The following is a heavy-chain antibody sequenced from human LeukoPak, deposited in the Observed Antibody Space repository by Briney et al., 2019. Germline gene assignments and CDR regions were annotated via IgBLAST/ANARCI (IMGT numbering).Heavy chain of an antibody. CDR3: ARLPYYYGSGSY. CDR2: ISGSGGST. D-gene: IGHD3-10*01. J-gene: IGHJ4*02. Sequence: GGSLRLSCAASGFTFTSYAMSWVRQAPGKGLEWVSGISGSGGSTYYADSVKGRFTMSRDNSKNTLYLQMNSLRAEDTAVYYCARLPYYYGSGSYWGQGTLVTVSS. CDR1: GFTFTSYA. V-gene: IGHV3-23*01.